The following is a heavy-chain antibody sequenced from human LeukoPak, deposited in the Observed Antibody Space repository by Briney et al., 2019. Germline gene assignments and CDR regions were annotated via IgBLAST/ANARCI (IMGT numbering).Heavy chain of an antibody. CDR1: GFPFNTYW. D-gene: IGHD2-15*01. Sequence: GGSLRLSCAASGFPFNTYWLHWVRQAPGKGLVWVSRIDNDGSDTIYADSVKGRFTISRDNAKSTLYLQMNSLKAEDTAVYYCARGGYHHGFDIWGQGTMVTVSS. CDR3: ARGGYHHGFDI. V-gene: IGHV3-74*01. J-gene: IGHJ3*02. CDR2: IDNDGSDT.